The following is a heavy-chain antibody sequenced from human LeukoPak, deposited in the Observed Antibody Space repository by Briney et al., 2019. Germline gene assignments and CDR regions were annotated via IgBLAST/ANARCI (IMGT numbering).Heavy chain of an antibody. CDR3: ARDQYSSSFFSGYYYYYMDV. CDR2: ISYDGSNK. V-gene: IGHV3-30*04. J-gene: IGHJ6*03. CDR1: GFTFSSYA. D-gene: IGHD6-6*01. Sequence: GGSLRLSCAASGFTFSSYAMHWVRQAPGKGLEWVAVISYDGSNKYYADSVKGRFTISRDNSKNTLYLQMNSLRAEDTAVYYCARDQYSSSFFSGYYYYYMDVWGKGTTVTVSS.